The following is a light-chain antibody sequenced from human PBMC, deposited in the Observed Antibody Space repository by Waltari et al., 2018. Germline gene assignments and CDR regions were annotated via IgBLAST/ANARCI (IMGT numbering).Light chain of an antibody. V-gene: IGLV1-51*01. CDR3: GTGGTGLSGWM. CDR2: DKN. J-gene: IGLJ3*02. Sequence: QSVLTQPPSLSAAPGQKVTISCSGTSPNIGNNHVAWYQQLPGAAPNRLISDKNKRPSGIRYRVSASKSGTSAALGITGLQAEDEAEYYCGTGGTGLSGWMLGGGTKLTVL. CDR1: SPNIGNNH.